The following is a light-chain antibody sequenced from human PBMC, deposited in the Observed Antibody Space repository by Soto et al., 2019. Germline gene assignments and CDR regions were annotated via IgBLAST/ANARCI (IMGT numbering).Light chain of an antibody. CDR1: QSVSSN. V-gene: IGKV3-15*01. J-gene: IGKJ2*01. CDR3: QQHNNWPPLMYT. Sequence: EIVMTQSPATLSVSPGDRATLSCRASQSVSSNLAWYQQKPGQAPRLLIYGASTRATGIPARFSGSGSGTEFTLTISSLQSEDFAVYYCQQHNNWPPLMYTFGQGTKLEIK. CDR2: GAS.